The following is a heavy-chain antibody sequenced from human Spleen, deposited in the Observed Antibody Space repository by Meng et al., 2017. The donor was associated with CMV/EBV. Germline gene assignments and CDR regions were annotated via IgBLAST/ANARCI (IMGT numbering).Heavy chain of an antibody. D-gene: IGHD2-2*01. Sequence: DYYWSWISQSPGKGLEWIGEINHSGSTNYNPSLKSRVTISVDTSKNQFSLKLSSVTAADTAVYYCARVPSLGYCSSTSCPRGTYFDYWGQGTLVTVSS. V-gene: IGHV4-34*01. J-gene: IGHJ4*02. CDR2: INHSGST. CDR1: DYY. CDR3: ARVPSLGYCSSTSCPRGTYFDY.